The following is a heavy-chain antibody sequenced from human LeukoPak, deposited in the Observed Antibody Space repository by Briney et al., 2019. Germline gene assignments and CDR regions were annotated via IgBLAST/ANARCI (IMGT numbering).Heavy chain of an antibody. CDR3: ARGPTYYDFWSGYKYFDL. D-gene: IGHD3-3*01. Sequence: PGGSLRLSSAPSGFSFSTYWMGWVRQAPGKGLEWVANIKHDGSEKYYVDSVKGRFTISRDNAKNSLYLQMNSLRAEDTAVYYCARGPTYYDFWSGYKYFDLWGQGTLVTVSS. V-gene: IGHV3-7*01. CDR2: IKHDGSEK. J-gene: IGHJ4*02. CDR1: GFSFSTYW.